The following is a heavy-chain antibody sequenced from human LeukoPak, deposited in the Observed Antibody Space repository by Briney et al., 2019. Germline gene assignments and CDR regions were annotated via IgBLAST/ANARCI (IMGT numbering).Heavy chain of an antibody. D-gene: IGHD2-2*01. CDR1: GFTFSDYS. V-gene: IGHV3-21*01. CDR3: ARIYLHCSSTSCSNYYYYMDV. CDR2: ISSSSSYI. Sequence: GGSLRLSCAASGFTFSDYSMNWVRQAPGKGLEWVSSISSSSSYIYYADSVKGRFTISRDNAKNSLYLQMNSLRAEDTAVYYCARIYLHCSSTSCSNYYYYMDVWGKGTTVTVSS. J-gene: IGHJ6*03.